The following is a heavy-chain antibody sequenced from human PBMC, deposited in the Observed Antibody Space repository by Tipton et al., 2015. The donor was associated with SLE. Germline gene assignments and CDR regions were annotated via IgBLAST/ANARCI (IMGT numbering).Heavy chain of an antibody. CDR1: GGSISSYY. Sequence: TLSLTCTVSGGSISSYYWSWIRQPPGKGLEWIGYIYYSGSTNYNPSLKGRVTISVDTSKNQFSLKLSSVTAADTAVYYCARHDGQWDAFDIWGQGTMVTVSS. J-gene: IGHJ3*02. V-gene: IGHV4-59*08. CDR2: IYYSGST. D-gene: IGHD6-19*01. CDR3: ARHDGQWDAFDI.